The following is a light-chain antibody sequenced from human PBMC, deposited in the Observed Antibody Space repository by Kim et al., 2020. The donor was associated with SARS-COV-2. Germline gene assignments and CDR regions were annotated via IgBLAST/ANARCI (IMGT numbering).Light chain of an antibody. CDR1: QSVSRY. V-gene: IGKV3-11*01. CDR2: DAS. Sequence: LSPGERAPLSCRASQSVSRYFAWYQQKPGQAPRLLIYDASNRAAGIPARFSGSGSGTDFTLTISSLEPEDFAVYYCQQRSTWPLTFGGGTKVDIK. J-gene: IGKJ4*01. CDR3: QQRSTWPLT.